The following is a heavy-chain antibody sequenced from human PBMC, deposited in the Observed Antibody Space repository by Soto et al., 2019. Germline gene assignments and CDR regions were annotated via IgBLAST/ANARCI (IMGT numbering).Heavy chain of an antibody. CDR3: ARLSWFGELSSRQNWFDP. CDR1: GGSISSSSYY. J-gene: IGHJ5*02. Sequence: QLQLQESGPGLVKPSETLSLTCTVSGGSISSSSYYWGWIRQPPGKGLEWIGSIYYSGSTYYNPSLKSRVTISVDTSKNQFSLKLSSVTAADTAAYYCARLSWFGELSSRQNWFDPCGQGTLVTVSS. CDR2: IYYSGST. V-gene: IGHV4-39*01. D-gene: IGHD3-10*01.